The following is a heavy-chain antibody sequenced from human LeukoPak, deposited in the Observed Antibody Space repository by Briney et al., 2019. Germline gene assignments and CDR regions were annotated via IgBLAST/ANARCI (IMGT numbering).Heavy chain of an antibody. CDR1: GFTFSSFS. Sequence: GGSLRLSCAASGFTFSSFSMTWVRQAPGKGLEWVSVISGSGGATYYADSVKGRFTISRDNSKNTLYLQMNSLRAEDTAVYYCARAALVRGVDYFDSWGQGTLVTVSS. V-gene: IGHV3-23*01. D-gene: IGHD3-10*01. J-gene: IGHJ4*02. CDR2: ISGSGGAT. CDR3: ARAALVRGVDYFDS.